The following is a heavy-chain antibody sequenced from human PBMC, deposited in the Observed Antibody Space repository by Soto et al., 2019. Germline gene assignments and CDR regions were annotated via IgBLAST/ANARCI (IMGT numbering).Heavy chain of an antibody. CDR1: GFTFSSYG. CDR2: IWYDGSNK. CDR3: ARGPWNIPFGYYYYMDV. Sequence: GGSLRLSCAASGFTFSSYGMHWVRQAPGKGLEWVAVIWYDGSNKYYADSVKGRFTISRDNSKNTLYLQMNSLRAEDTAVYYCARGPWNIPFGYYYYMDVWGKGTTVTVSS. V-gene: IGHV3-33*01. J-gene: IGHJ6*03. D-gene: IGHD3-10*01.